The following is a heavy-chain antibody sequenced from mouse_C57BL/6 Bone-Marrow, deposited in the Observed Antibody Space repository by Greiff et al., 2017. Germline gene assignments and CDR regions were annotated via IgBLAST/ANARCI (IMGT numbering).Heavy chain of an antibody. V-gene: IGHV1-7*01. J-gene: IGHJ4*01. CDR1: GYTFTSYW. CDR2: INPSSGYT. CDR3: SVYYALYY. Sequence: QVQLQQSGAELAKPGASVKLSCKASGYTFTSYWMHWVKQRPGQGLEWIGYINPSSGYTKYNQKFKDKATLTADKASSTAYMQLSSLTYEDSAVYYCSVYYALYYWGQGTSVTVSS.